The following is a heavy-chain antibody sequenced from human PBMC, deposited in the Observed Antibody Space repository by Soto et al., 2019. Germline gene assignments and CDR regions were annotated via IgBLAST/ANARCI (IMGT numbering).Heavy chain of an antibody. CDR3: ARMGYCSGGSCYSSGCMDV. D-gene: IGHD2-15*01. CDR2: IDWDDDK. V-gene: IGHV2-70*11. CDR1: GFSLSTSGMC. J-gene: IGHJ6*02. Sequence: SGPTLVNPTQTLTLTCTFSGFSLSTSGMCVSWIRQPPGKALEWLARIDWDDDKYYSTSLKTRLTISKDTSKNQVVLTMTNMGPVDTATYYCARMGYCSGGSCYSSGCMDVWGQGTTVTVSS.